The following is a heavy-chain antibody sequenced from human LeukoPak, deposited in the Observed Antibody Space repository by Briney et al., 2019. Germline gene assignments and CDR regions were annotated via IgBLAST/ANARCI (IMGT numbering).Heavy chain of an antibody. J-gene: IGHJ4*02. Sequence: RPGGSLRLSCAASGFTFSSYGMHWVRQAPGKGLEWVAVMSYDGSNKYYADSVKGRFTISRDNSKNTLYLQMNSLRAEDTAVYYCATISSSPGYWGQGTLVTVSS. D-gene: IGHD6-6*01. CDR1: GFTFSSYG. CDR2: MSYDGSNK. V-gene: IGHV3-30*03. CDR3: ATISSSPGY.